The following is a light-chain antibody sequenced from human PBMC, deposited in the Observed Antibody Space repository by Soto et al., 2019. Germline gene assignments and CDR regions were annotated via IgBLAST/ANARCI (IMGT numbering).Light chain of an antibody. V-gene: IGKV3-20*01. CDR1: RGVPSNY. CDR2: GAS. Sequence: VLTQSPGTLSLSPGESATLSCRASRGVPSNYLAWYQQKPGQAPRLLIYGASSRATGIPDRFSGSGSGTDCTLSISRLEPEDFAVYYCQQYGTSPWTFGQGTKVESK. CDR3: QQYGTSPWT. J-gene: IGKJ1*01.